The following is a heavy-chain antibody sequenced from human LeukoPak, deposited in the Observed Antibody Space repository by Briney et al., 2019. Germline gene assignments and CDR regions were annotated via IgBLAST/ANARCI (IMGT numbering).Heavy chain of an antibody. D-gene: IGHD6-13*01. V-gene: IGHV3-23*01. CDR2: ISGSGGST. Sequence: GGSLRLSCAASGFTFSSYAMSWVRQAPGKGLEWVSAISGSGGSTYYADSVKGRFTISRDNSKNTLYLQMNSLRAEDTAVYYCAKLVSSSWYGDYFDYWGQGTLVNVSS. J-gene: IGHJ4*02. CDR3: AKLVSSSWYGDYFDY. CDR1: GFTFSSYA.